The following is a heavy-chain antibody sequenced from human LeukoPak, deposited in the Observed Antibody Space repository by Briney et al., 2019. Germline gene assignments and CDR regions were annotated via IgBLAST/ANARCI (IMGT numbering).Heavy chain of an antibody. CDR3: ATWCSSTSCPYYFDY. J-gene: IGHJ4*02. CDR1: GGTFSSYA. CDR2: VDTEDGET. V-gene: IGHV1-69-2*01. D-gene: IGHD2-2*01. Sequence: ASVKVSCKASGGTFSSYAISWVRQAPGKGLEWMGLVDTEDGETIYAEKFQGRVTITADTSTDTAYMELSSLRYEDTAVYYCATWCSSTSCPYYFDYWGQGTLVTVSS.